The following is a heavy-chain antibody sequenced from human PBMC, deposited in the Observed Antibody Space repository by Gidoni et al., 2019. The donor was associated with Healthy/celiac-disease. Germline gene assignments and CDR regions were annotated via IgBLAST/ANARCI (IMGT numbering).Heavy chain of an antibody. CDR1: GFTFSTYS. Sequence: EVQLVESGGGLVKPGGSLRLSCADSGFTFSTYSMNCVRQAPGQGLEWVSDSSSSSSYIYYADSVKGRFTISRDNAKNSLYLQMNSLRAEDTAVYYCARDVTTIFGVVTPDYYYYGMDVWGQGTTVTVSS. J-gene: IGHJ6*02. CDR2: SSSSSSYI. CDR3: ARDVTTIFGVVTPDYYYYGMDV. D-gene: IGHD3-3*01. V-gene: IGHV3-21*01.